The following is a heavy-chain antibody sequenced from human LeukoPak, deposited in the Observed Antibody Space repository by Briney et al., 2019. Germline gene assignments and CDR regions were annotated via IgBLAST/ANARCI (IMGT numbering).Heavy chain of an antibody. CDR1: GYTFTSYG. CDR2: ISAYNGNT. Sequence: ASVKVSCKASGYTFTSYGISWVRQAPGQGLEWMGWISAYNGNTNYAQKLQGRVTMTTDTSTSTAYMELRSLRSDDTAVYYCARVILGGDYYYYYMDVWGKGTTVTISS. CDR3: ARVILGGDYYYYYMDV. D-gene: IGHD2-8*02. V-gene: IGHV1-18*01. J-gene: IGHJ6*03.